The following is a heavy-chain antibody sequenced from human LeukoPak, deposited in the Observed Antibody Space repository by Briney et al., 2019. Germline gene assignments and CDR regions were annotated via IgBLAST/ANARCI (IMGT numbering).Heavy chain of an antibody. J-gene: IGHJ4*02. Sequence: GRSLRLSCAASGFDFSAFGMNWVRQAPGKGLEWVAVISYDGSQKYYADSVKGRFTISRDNSKNTVYLQMNSLSAEDTAVYYRAKDNGSPSLVVVLVATAPDYWGQGTLVTVSS. CDR3: AKDNGSPSLVVVLVATAPDY. D-gene: IGHD2-15*01. CDR2: ISYDGSQK. V-gene: IGHV3-30*18. CDR1: GFDFSAFG.